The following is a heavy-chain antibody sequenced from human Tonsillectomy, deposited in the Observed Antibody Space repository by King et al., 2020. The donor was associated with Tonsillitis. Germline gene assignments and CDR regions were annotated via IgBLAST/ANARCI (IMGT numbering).Heavy chain of an antibody. V-gene: IGHV2-70*01. Sequence: TLKESGPALVKPTQTLTLTCTFSGFSLSTSGMCVSWIRQPPGKALEWLALIDWDDDKYYSTSLKTRLTISKDTSKNQVVLTMTKLDPVDTATYYCARAPYSGSRYWYFDLWGRGTLVTVSS. D-gene: IGHD1-26*01. CDR2: IDWDDDK. J-gene: IGHJ2*01. CDR3: ARAPYSGSRYWYFDL. CDR1: GFSLSTSGMC.